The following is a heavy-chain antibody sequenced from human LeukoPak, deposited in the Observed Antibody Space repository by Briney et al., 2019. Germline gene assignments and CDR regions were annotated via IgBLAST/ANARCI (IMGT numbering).Heavy chain of an antibody. CDR3: ARDCPDLWSIDY. Sequence: ASVKVSCKASGYTFTGYYMHWVRQAPGQGLEWMGWINPDSGGTNYAQKFQGRVTMTRDTSISTAYMELSRLRFDDTAVYYCARDCPDLWSIDYWGQGTLVTVSS. CDR1: GYTFTGYY. CDR2: INPDSGGT. D-gene: IGHD2-8*01. J-gene: IGHJ4*02. V-gene: IGHV1-2*02.